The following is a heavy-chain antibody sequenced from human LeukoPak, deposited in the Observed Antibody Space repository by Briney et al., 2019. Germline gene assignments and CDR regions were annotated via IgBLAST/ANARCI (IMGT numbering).Heavy chain of an antibody. J-gene: IGHJ3*02. V-gene: IGHV3-23*01. CDR2: ISGSGGST. CDR3: AKGGPGVLWAFDI. CDR1: GGSISSGDYY. Sequence: LSLTCTVSGGSISSGDYYWSWIRQAPGKGLEWVSAISGSGGSTYYADSVKGRFTISRDNSKNTLYLQMNSLRAEDTAVYYCAKGGPGVLWAFDIWGQGTMVTASS. D-gene: IGHD2-15*01.